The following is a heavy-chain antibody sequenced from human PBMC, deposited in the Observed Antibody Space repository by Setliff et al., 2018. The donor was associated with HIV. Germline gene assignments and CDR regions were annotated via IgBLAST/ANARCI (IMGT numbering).Heavy chain of an antibody. V-gene: IGHV3-48*03. J-gene: IGHJ4*02. Sequence: SLRLSCAAAGFTFSTSEMNWVRQAPGKGLEWISYISSTGAIIYYADSVRGRFTISRDNAKNSVYLQMNSLRADDTALYYCAREFVALGNHFDKWGQGTLVTVS. CDR1: GFTFSTSE. CDR3: AREFVALGNHFDK. CDR2: ISSTGAII.